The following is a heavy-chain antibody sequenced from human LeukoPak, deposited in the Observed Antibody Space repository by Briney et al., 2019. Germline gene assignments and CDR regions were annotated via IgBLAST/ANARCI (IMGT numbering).Heavy chain of an antibody. CDR1: GYTFTSYG. Sequence: GASVKVSCKASGYTFTSYGISWVRQAPGQGLEGMGWISAYNGNTNYAQKLQGRVTMTTDTSTSTAYMELRSLRSDDTAVYYCARDPEYSSSWYVRWYFQHWGQGTLVTVSS. V-gene: IGHV1-18*01. CDR2: ISAYNGNT. J-gene: IGHJ1*01. D-gene: IGHD6-13*01. CDR3: ARDPEYSSSWYVRWYFQH.